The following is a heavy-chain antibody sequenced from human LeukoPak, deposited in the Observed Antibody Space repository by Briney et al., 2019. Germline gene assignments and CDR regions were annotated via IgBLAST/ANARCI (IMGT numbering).Heavy chain of an antibody. V-gene: IGHV3-74*01. CDR3: ARTVISSGMYGTPDY. D-gene: IGHD3-22*01. CDR1: GFTFSSYW. Sequence: TGGSLRLSRAASGFTFSSYWMHWVRQAPGKGLVWVSRINSDGSSRTYADSVKGRFTISRDNVGNTLYLQMNSLRAEDTAVYYCARTVISSGMYGTPDYWGQGALVTVSS. CDR2: INSDGSSR. J-gene: IGHJ4*02.